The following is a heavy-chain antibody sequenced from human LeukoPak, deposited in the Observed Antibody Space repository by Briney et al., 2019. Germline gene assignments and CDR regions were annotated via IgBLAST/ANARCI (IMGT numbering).Heavy chain of an antibody. CDR3: ARHNGFDRGYYYYMDV. D-gene: IGHD3-9*01. J-gene: IGHJ6*03. CDR2: VYTSGIT. CDR1: GGFINSYY. Sequence: SETLSLTCTGSGGFINSYYWSWIRQPAGKGLEWIGRVYTSGITNYNASLKSRITMSVDTSKNQFSLKLTSVTAADTAVYYCARHNGFDRGYYYYMDVWGKGTTVTVSS. V-gene: IGHV4-4*07.